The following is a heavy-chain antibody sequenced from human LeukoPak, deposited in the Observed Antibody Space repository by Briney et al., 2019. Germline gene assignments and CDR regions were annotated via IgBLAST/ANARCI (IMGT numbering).Heavy chain of an antibody. Sequence: SETLSLTCTVSGGSIRTYYWSWIRQSPGKGLEWIGSIYYIGSTKYNPSLKSRVTISADTSKNQFSLELTSVTAADTAVYFCARVVAAATYYFDYWGQGTLVTVSS. CDR1: GGSIRTYY. V-gene: IGHV4-59*01. CDR2: IYYIGST. D-gene: IGHD6-13*01. CDR3: ARVVAAATYYFDY. J-gene: IGHJ4*02.